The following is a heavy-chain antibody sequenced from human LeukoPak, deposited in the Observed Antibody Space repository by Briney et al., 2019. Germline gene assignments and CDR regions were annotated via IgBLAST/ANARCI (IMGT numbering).Heavy chain of an antibody. CDR3: ARALTNYDFWSGYVPFGY. CDR2: INPSGGST. D-gene: IGHD3-3*01. V-gene: IGHV1-46*01. CDR1: GYTFTSYY. J-gene: IGHJ4*02. Sequence: ASVKVSCKASGYTFTSYYIYWVRQAPGQGPEWMGIINPSGGSTRYSQKFQGRLTLTRDTSTSTLYMELSSLRSEDTAVYYCARALTNYDFWSGYVPFGYWGQGTLVTVSS.